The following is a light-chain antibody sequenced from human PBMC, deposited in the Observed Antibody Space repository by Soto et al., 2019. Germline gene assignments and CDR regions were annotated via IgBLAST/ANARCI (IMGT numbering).Light chain of an antibody. J-gene: IGKJ1*01. V-gene: IGKV1-39*01. CDR1: QSISSY. CDR3: QQSYTIPGT. CDR2: AGS. Sequence: DIQMTQSPSSLSASVGDRVIITCRARQSISSYLNWYQQKAGKAPKLLIYAGSTLQSGVPSRFSGSGVGTDFTLTISSLQPDDFATYYCQQSYTIPGTFGQGTKVEMK.